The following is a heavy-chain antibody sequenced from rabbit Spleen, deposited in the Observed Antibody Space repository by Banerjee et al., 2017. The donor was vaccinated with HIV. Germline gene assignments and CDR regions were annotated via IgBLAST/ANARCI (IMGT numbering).Heavy chain of an antibody. CDR3: ARSGTAYYLFTL. D-gene: IGHD1-1*01. J-gene: IGHJ4*01. Sequence: QSLEESGGGLVQPEGSLALTCKASGFSFSSSDYICWVRQAPGKGLEWIGCINTGGGSTWYANWAKGRFTISKPSSTTVTLQMTTLTAADTATYFCARSGTAYYLFTLWGPGTLVTVS. CDR2: INTGGGST. V-gene: IGHV1S40*01. CDR1: GFSFSSSDY.